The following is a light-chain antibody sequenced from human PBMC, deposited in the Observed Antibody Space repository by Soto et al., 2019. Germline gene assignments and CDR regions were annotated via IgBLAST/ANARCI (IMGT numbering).Light chain of an antibody. V-gene: IGLV1-40*01. J-gene: IGLJ1*01. CDR2: VNN. Sequence: QSVLTQPPSVSGAPGQRVTISCTGSSYNIGAGYDVHWYQQLPGTAPKLFIYVNNNRPSGVPDRFSCSKSGTSASLAITGLQAEHAADYYCQFYDISLSVFVFGTGTKLTV. CDR1: SYNIGAGYD. CDR3: QFYDISLSVFV.